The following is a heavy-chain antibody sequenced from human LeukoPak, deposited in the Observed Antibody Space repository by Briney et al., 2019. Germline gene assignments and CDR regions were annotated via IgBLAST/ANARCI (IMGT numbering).Heavy chain of an antibody. D-gene: IGHD3-22*01. Sequence: GGSLRPSCAASGFTFDDYAMHWVRQAPGKGLEWVSGISWNSGSIGYADSVKGRFTISRDNAKNSLYLQMNSLRAEGTALYYCAKGRYYYDSSGYSTSFDYWGQGTLVTVSS. J-gene: IGHJ4*02. CDR2: ISWNSGSI. V-gene: IGHV3-9*01. CDR1: GFTFDDYA. CDR3: AKGRYYYDSSGYSTSFDY.